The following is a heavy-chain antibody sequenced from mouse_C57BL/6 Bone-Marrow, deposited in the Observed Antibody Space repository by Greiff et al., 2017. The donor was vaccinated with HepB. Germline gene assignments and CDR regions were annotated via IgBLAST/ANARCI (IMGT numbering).Heavy chain of an antibody. CDR2: NSNLAYSI. CDR1: GFTFSDHG. D-gene: IGHD2-2*01. V-gene: IGHV5-15*04. Sequence: VKLVESGGGLVQPGGSLQLSCAASGFTFSDHGKAWVRQAPRKGPEWVAFNSNLAYSIYYADTVTGRFTISRENAKNTLYQEMSSLRSEDTAMYYCARRYGLRRRDYAMDYWGQGTSVTVSS. CDR3: ARRYGLRRRDYAMDY. J-gene: IGHJ4*01.